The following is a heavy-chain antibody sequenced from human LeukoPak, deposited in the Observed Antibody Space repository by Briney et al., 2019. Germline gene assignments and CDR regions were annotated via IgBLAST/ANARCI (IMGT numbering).Heavy chain of an antibody. J-gene: IGHJ4*02. CDR3: TTAEYGIAMVRGV. D-gene: IGHD3-10*01. CDR1: GFTFSNAW. Sequence: GGSLRLSCAASGFTFSNAWMSWVRQAPGKGLEWVGRIKSKTDGGTPDYAAPVKGRFTISRDDSKNTPYLQMNSLKTEDTAVYYCTTAEYGIAMVRGVWGQGTLVTVSS. V-gene: IGHV3-15*01. CDR2: IKSKTDGGTP.